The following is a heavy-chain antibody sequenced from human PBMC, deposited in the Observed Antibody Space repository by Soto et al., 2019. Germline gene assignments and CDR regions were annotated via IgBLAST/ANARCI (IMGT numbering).Heavy chain of an antibody. V-gene: IGHV3-30-3*01. CDR1: GFTFSSHA. CDR2: ISFDGSNK. J-gene: IGHJ4*02. Sequence: GGSLRLSCAGTGFTFSSHAMNWVRQAPGRGLEWVSVISFDGSNKYYAESVRGRYSISRDNSKNILYLDMHSLRPDDTAIYYCARAHGPYYDSSSYGLARNYFDYWGQGALVTVSS. CDR3: ARAHGPYYDSSSYGLARNYFDY. D-gene: IGHD3-22*01.